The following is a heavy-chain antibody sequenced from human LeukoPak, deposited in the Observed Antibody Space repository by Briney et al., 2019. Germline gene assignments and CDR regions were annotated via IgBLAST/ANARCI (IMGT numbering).Heavy chain of an antibody. J-gene: IGHJ3*02. CDR1: GFTFSSYS. CDR2: ISSSSSYI. V-gene: IGHV3-21*01. Sequence: GGSLRISCAASGFTFSSYSMNWVRQAPGKGLEWVSSISSSSSYIYYADSVKGRFTISRDNAKNSLYLQMNSLRAEDTAVYYCAKGFEAYGGAFDIWGQGTMVTVSS. D-gene: IGHD3-10*01. CDR3: AKGFEAYGGAFDI.